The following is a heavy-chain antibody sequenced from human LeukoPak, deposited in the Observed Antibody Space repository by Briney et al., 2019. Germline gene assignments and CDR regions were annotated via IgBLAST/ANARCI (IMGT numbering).Heavy chain of an antibody. D-gene: IGHD1-26*01. Sequence: GGSLRLSCAASGFTFSNYDIHWVRQAPGKGLEWVAVISYDGSNKYYADSVKGRFTISRDNSKNTLYLQMNSLRAEDTAVYYCARDGWEPHDVIDIWGQGTMVTVSS. CDR1: GFTFSNYD. CDR3: ARDGWEPHDVIDI. CDR2: ISYDGSNK. J-gene: IGHJ3*02. V-gene: IGHV3-30*19.